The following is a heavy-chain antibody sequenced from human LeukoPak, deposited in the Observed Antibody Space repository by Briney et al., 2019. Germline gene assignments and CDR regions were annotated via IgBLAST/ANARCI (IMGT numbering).Heavy chain of an antibody. J-gene: IGHJ4*02. D-gene: IGHD3-10*01. CDR2: ISSSGSTI. V-gene: IGHV3-48*03. CDR1: GFTFSSYE. Sequence: GGSLRLSCAASGFTFSSYEMNWVRQAPGKGLEWVSYISSSGSTIYYADSVKGRFTFSRDNAKNSLFLQMNSLRAEDTAVYYCARESRTYGSGNFDYWGQGTLVTVSS. CDR3: ARESRTYGSGNFDY.